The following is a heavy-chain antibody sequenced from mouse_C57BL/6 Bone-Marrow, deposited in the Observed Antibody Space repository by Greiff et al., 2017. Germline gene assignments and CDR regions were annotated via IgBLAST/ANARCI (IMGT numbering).Heavy chain of an antibody. CDR1: GFTFSDYY. J-gene: IGHJ1*03. Sequence: EVMLVESEGGLVQPGSSMKLSCTASGFTFSDYYMAWVRQVPEKGLEWVANINYDGSSTYYLDSLKSRFIISRDNAKNILYLQMSSLKSNDTATYYCARDIGSSYNWYFDVWGTGTTVTVSS. D-gene: IGHD1-1*01. V-gene: IGHV5-16*01. CDR3: ARDIGSSYNWYFDV. CDR2: INYDGSST.